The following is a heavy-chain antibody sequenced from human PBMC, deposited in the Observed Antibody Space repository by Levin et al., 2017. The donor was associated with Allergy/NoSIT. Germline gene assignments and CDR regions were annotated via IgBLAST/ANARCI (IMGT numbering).Heavy chain of an antibody. Sequence: SETLSLTCAVSGASISSDNWWSWVRQPPRKGLEWIAEISHAGDTNYSPSLKSRITISRDKSKNQFSLKLTSVTAADTAVYYCAVQPGFYIDYWGQGSLVTVSS. CDR3: AVQPGFYIDY. V-gene: IGHV4-4*02. D-gene: IGHD2-2*01. J-gene: IGHJ4*02. CDR1: GASISSDNW. CDR2: ISHAGDT.